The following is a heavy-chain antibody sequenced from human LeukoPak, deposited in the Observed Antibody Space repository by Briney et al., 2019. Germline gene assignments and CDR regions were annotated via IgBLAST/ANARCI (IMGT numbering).Heavy chain of an antibody. V-gene: IGHV1-8*01. D-gene: IGHD1-14*01. Sequence: ASVKVSCKASGYTFTSYDINWVRQATGQGLEWMGWMNPNSGNTGYAQKFQGRVTMTRNTSISTAYKELSGLRSEDTAVYYCARGLGEPGSNWFDPWGQGTLVTVSS. CDR3: ARGLGEPGSNWFDP. CDR1: GYTFTSYD. CDR2: MNPNSGNT. J-gene: IGHJ5*02.